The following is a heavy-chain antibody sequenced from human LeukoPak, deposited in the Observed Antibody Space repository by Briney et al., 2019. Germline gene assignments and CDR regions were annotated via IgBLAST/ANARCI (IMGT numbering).Heavy chain of an antibody. J-gene: IGHJ4*02. D-gene: IGHD2-2*01. CDR1: GYSFTSYW. Sequence: GESLKISCKGSGYSFTSYWIGWVRQMPGKGLEWMGIIYPGDSDTRYSPSFQGQVTISADKSISTAYLQWSSLKASDTAMYYCARRIIVVVPAAKGMYFDYWGQGTLVTVSS. V-gene: IGHV5-51*01. CDR3: ARRIIVVVPAAKGMYFDY. CDR2: IYPGDSDT.